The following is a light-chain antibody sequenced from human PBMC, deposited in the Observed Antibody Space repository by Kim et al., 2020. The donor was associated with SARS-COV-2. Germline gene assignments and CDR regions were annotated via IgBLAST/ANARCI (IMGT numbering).Light chain of an antibody. CDR2: DAS. CDR3: QQYSNRWT. CDR1: QSISGG. V-gene: IGKV1-5*01. J-gene: IGKJ1*01. Sequence: DIQMTQSPSTLSVSVGDKVTITCRASQSISGGVAWYQQKPGKAPKLLIYDASSLESGVPSRFSGSGSGTDFTLIVSSLQPDDFATYYCQQYSNRWTFGQGTKVDIK.